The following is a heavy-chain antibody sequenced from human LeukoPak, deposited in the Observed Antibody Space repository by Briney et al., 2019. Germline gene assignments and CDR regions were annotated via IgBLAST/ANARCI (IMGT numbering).Heavy chain of an antibody. CDR2: IDYRGTT. CDR3: ARGWGYCSGWNYDFTCFDY. Sequence: SETLSLTSTVSGGSISSYYWSWIRQPPGKGLEWIGYIDYRGTTNYNPSLKSRVTISVDPSKSQFSLRLSSVTAADTAVYYCARGWGYCSGWNYDFTCFDYWGQGALVTVSS. V-gene: IGHV4-59*01. J-gene: IGHJ4*02. CDR1: GGSISSYY. D-gene: IGHD2-15*01.